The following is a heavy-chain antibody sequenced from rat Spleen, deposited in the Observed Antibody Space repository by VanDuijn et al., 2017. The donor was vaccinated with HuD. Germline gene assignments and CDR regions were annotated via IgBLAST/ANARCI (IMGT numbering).Heavy chain of an antibody. CDR1: GFTFSDYG. V-gene: IGHV5-29*01. CDR2: ISYGDSSGHCGT. J-gene: IGHJ2*01. CDR3: ARRHYGYTDYFDY. Sequence: EVQLVESGGGLVQPGRSLKLSCAASGFTFSDYGVAWVRQAPTTGLEWVATISYGDSSGHCGTFYRDSVKGRFTISRDNAKSTLSLQMDSLRSEDTATYYCARRHYGYTDYFDYWGQGVMVPVSS. D-gene: IGHD1-11*01.